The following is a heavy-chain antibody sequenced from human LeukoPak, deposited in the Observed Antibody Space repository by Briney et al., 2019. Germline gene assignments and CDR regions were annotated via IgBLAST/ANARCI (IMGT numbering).Heavy chain of an antibody. CDR1: GGSLTSRY. D-gene: IGHD3/OR15-3a*01. Sequence: PSETLSLTCTLSGGSLTSRYWGWIRQPPGKGLEWIGSISDSGDTNYNPALKSRITISVDTSKNQFSLKLNSVTAADTAVYYCARWAKEGSWTRSFDPWGQGILVTVSS. V-gene: IGHV4-59*11. J-gene: IGHJ5*02. CDR3: ARWAKEGSWTRSFDP. CDR2: ISDSGDT.